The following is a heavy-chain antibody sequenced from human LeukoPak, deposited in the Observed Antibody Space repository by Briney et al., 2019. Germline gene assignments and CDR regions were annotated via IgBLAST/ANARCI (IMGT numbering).Heavy chain of an antibody. Sequence: GGSLRLSCAASGFTFSDYYMGWIRQTPGKGLEWVSYISSSGSSMFYADSVKGRFTISRDNSKNTLYLQMNSLRAEDTAVYYCARDGGYSYGYGQDYWGQGTLVTVSS. D-gene: IGHD5-18*01. CDR3: ARDGGYSYGYGQDY. V-gene: IGHV3-11*01. CDR2: ISSSGSSM. J-gene: IGHJ4*02. CDR1: GFTFSDYY.